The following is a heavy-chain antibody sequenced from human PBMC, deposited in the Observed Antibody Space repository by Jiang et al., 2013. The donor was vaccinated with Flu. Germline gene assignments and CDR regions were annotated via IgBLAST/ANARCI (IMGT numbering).Heavy chain of an antibody. CDR2: IYSGGST. D-gene: IGHD3-10*01. J-gene: IGHJ4*02. CDR3: ARDASGGYPKFDY. CDR1: GFTVSSNY. Sequence: RLSCAASGFTVSSNYMSWVRQAPGKGLEWVSVIYSGGSTYYADSVKGRFTISRDNSKNTLYLQMNSLRAEDTAVYYCARDASGGYPKFDYWGQGTLVTVSS. V-gene: IGHV3-66*01.